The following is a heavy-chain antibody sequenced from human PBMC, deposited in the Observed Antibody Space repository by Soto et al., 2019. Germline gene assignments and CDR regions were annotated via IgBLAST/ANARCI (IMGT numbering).Heavy chain of an antibody. V-gene: IGHV3-48*03. CDR3: ARGPGLSVVVTASPHFDY. Sequence: GGSLRLSCAASGFTFSSYEMNWVRQAPGKGLEWVSYISSSGSTIYYADSVKGRFTISRDNAKNSLYLQMNSLRAEDTAVYYCARGPGLSVVVTASPHFDYWGQGTLVTVSS. CDR1: GFTFSSYE. CDR2: ISSSGSTI. D-gene: IGHD2-21*02. J-gene: IGHJ4*02.